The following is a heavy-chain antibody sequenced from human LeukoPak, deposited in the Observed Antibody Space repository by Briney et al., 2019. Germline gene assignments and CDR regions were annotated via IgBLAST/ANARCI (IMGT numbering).Heavy chain of an antibody. CDR1: GFTFSTYS. D-gene: IGHD3-10*01. V-gene: IGHV3-23*01. CDR3: AKLTDYYGSGPQYYFDY. Sequence: GGSLRLSCAASGFTFSTYSMNWVRQAPGKGLEWVSVISGSGGSTDYADSVKGRFTISRDNSKNTLYLQMNSLRAEDTAVYYCAKLTDYYGSGPQYYFDYWGQGTLVTVSS. CDR2: ISGSGGST. J-gene: IGHJ4*02.